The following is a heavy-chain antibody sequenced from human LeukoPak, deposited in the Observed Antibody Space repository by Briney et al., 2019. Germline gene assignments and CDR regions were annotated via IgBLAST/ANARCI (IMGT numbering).Heavy chain of an antibody. D-gene: IGHD1-26*01. V-gene: IGHV3-33*01. CDR3: VRGSGDYYDY. CDR2: MWYDGSTR. CDR1: GFTFSSYG. Sequence: PGRSLRLSCAASGFTFSSYGIHWVRQAPGKGREGVALMWYDGSTRYYADPVKGRFNISRDNSKNMLYLPMNSLRAEDTAVYHCVRGSGDYYDYWGQGTLVTVTS. J-gene: IGHJ4*02.